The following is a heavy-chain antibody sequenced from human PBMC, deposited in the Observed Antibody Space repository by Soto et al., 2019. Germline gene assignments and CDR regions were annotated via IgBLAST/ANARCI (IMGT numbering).Heavy chain of an antibody. CDR2: ISYDGSNK. D-gene: IGHD3-9*01. J-gene: IGHJ4*02. V-gene: IGHV3-30*18. Sequence: GGSLRLSCAASGFTFSSYGMHWVRQAPGKGLEWVAVISYDGSNKYYADSVKGRFTISRDNSKNTLYLQMNSLRAGDTAVYYCAKSYDILTGYYDYWGQGTLVTVSS. CDR1: GFTFSSYG. CDR3: AKSYDILTGYYDY.